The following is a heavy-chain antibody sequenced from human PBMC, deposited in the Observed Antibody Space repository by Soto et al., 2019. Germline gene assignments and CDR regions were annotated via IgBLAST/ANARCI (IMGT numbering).Heavy chain of an antibody. CDR2: IKQDGSEK. D-gene: IGHD3-22*01. CDR3: ARDEDDSSAYGELFDY. Sequence: PGGSLRLSCAASGFTFSSYWMIWVRQAPGKGLEWVANIKQDGSEKYYVDSVKGRFTISRDNAKNSLYLQMNSLRAEDTAVYYCARDEDDSSAYGELFDYWGQGTLVTVSS. J-gene: IGHJ4*02. CDR1: GFTFSSYW. V-gene: IGHV3-7*01.